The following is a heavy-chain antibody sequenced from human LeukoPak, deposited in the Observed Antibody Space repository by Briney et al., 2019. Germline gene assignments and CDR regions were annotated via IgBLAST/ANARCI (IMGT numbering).Heavy chain of an antibody. Sequence: PSETLSLTCAVSGDSLTNDYWWSWVRQPPGKGLEWIGEIYHSGDTNYNPSLKSRVTLSVDRSKNQFSLKLSSVTAADTAVYYCAMDFAYQLQTYWGRGTLVSVSS. V-gene: IGHV4-4*02. CDR1: GDSLTNDYW. CDR2: IYHSGDT. J-gene: IGHJ4*02. D-gene: IGHD2-2*01. CDR3: AMDFAYQLQTY.